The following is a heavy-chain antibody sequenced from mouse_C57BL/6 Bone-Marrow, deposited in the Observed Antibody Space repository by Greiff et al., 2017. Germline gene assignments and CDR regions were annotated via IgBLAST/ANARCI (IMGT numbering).Heavy chain of an antibody. Sequence: QVQLQQSGAELMKPGASVKLSCKATGYTFTGYWIEWVKQRPGHGLEWIGEILPGSGSTNYNEKFKGKATFTADTSSNPAYLQLSSLTTEDSAIYYYATSGEDYGSSDYWGQGTTLTVSS. CDR2: ILPGSGST. J-gene: IGHJ2*01. V-gene: IGHV1-9*01. D-gene: IGHD1-1*01. CDR3: ATSGEDYGSSDY. CDR1: GYTFTGYW.